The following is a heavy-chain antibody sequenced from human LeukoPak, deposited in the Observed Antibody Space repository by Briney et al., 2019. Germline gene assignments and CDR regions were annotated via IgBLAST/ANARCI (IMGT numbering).Heavy chain of an antibody. V-gene: IGHV4-59*01. CDR2: IYYSGST. CDR3: ARSSGWYLGYYYMDV. Sequence: SETLSLTCTVSGGSISSYYWSWIRQPPGKGLEWIGYIYYSGSTNYNPSLKSRVTISVDTSKNQFSLKLSSVTAADTAVYYCARSSGWYLGYYYMDVWGKGTTVTVFS. CDR1: GGSISSYY. D-gene: IGHD6-19*01. J-gene: IGHJ6*03.